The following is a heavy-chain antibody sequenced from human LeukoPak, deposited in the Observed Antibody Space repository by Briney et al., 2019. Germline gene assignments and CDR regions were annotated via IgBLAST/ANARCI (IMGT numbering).Heavy chain of an antibody. CDR2: INHSGST. J-gene: IGHJ4*02. CDR3: ARGHNYYDFWSGSKGGRFDY. D-gene: IGHD3-3*01. V-gene: IGHV4-34*01. Sequence: PSETLSLTCAVYGGSFSGYYWSWIRQPPGKGREWIGEINHSGSTNYNPSLKSRVTISVDTSKNQFSLKLSSVTAADTAVYYCARGHNYYDFWSGSKGGRFDYWGQGTLVTVSS. CDR1: GGSFSGYY.